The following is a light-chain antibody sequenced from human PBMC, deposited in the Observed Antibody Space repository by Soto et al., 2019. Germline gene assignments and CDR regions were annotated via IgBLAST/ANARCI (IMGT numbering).Light chain of an antibody. CDR1: QSVSSSF. J-gene: IGKJ4*02. CDR2: GAS. Sequence: EIVLTQSPGTLSLSPGERATLSCRASQSVSSSFLAWYQQKPGQAPRLLIYGASSRATGIPDRFSGSGSETAFTLTISRLEPEDFAVYYCQQYDNSPLTFGGGTKVEIK. V-gene: IGKV3-20*01. CDR3: QQYDNSPLT.